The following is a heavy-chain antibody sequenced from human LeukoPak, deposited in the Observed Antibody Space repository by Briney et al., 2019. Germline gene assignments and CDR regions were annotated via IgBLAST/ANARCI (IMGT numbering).Heavy chain of an antibody. CDR2: ISYDGSIK. CDR3: ARGAYSSGWTTFDY. J-gene: IGHJ4*02. CDR1: GFTFTTYS. Sequence: PGGSLRLSCEASGFTFTTYSMTWVRQAPGKGLVWVALISYDGSIKSYADSVKGRFTISRDNSKNTLYVQMNSLRTDDTAVYYCARGAYSSGWTTFDYWGQGILVTVSS. V-gene: IGHV3-30*03. D-gene: IGHD6-19*01.